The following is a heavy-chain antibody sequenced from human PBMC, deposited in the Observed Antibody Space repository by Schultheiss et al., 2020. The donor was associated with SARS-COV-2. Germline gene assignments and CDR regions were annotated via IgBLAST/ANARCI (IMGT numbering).Heavy chain of an antibody. CDR3: ARDSRSRAGYTEVFGF. CDR2: ISSSGSTI. V-gene: IGHV3-48*04. J-gene: IGHJ4*02. Sequence: GGSLRLSCAASGFTFSSNAMNWVRQAPGKGLEWVSYISSSGSTIYYADSVKGRFTISRDNAKNSLYLQMNSLRAEDTAVYYCARDSRSRAGYTEVFGFWGQGTLVTVSS. D-gene: IGHD5-24*01. CDR1: GFTFSSNA.